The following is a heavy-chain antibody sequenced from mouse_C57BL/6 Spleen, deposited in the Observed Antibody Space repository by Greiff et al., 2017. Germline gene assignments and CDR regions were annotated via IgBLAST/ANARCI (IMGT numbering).Heavy chain of an antibody. D-gene: IGHD1-1*01. CDR1: GYAFSSYW. CDR3: ARPLRYGAMDY. CDR2: IYPGDGDT. J-gene: IGHJ4*01. Sequence: VQLQQSGAELVKPGASVKISCKASGYAFSSYWMNWVKQRPGKGLEWIGQIYPGDGDTNYNGKFKGKATLTADKSSSTAYMQLSSLTSEDSAVYFCARPLRYGAMDYWGQGTSVTVSS. V-gene: IGHV1-80*01.